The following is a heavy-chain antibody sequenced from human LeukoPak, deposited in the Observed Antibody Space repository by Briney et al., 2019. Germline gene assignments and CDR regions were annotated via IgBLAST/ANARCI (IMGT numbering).Heavy chain of an antibody. CDR1: GYTFTGYY. D-gene: IGHD1-26*01. V-gene: IGHV1-2*02. CDR3: ARCPKQVGFAYWHFDL. CDR2: INPNSGGT. Sequence: GASVKVSCKASGYTFTGYYMHWVRQAPGQGLEWMGWINPNSGGTNYAQKFQGRVTMTRDTSISTGYMELSRLRSDDTAVYYCARCPKQVGFAYWHFDLWGRGTLVTVSS. J-gene: IGHJ2*01.